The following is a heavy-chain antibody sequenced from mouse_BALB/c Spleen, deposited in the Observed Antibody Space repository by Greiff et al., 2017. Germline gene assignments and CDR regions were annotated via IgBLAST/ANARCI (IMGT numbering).Heavy chain of an antibody. V-gene: IGHV5-9-3*01. J-gene: IGHJ2*01. CDR1: GFTFSSSA. Sequence: EVQLVESGGGLVKPGGSLKLSCAASGFTFSSSAMPWVRQTPEKGLEWVATISSGSSNTDYPDSVKGRITISRDNAKNTLYLQMSSLRSEDTAMYDCARGGRAHYFDYWGQGTTLTVSS. CDR2: ISSGSSNT. D-gene: IGHD3-3*01. CDR3: ARGGRAHYFDY.